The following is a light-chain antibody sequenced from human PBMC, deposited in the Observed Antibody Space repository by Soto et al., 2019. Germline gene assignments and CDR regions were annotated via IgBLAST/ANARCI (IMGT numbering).Light chain of an antibody. V-gene: IGKV1-9*01. CDR2: AAS. CDR3: LHLNSYTPDT. Sequence: DIQLTQSPSFLSASVGDTVTITCRASQGISSYLAWYQQKPGKAPKLLIFAASTLQNGVPSRFSGSGSGTEFTLTISSLQPEDSATYYCLHLNSYTPDTFGPGTKVDIK. CDR1: QGISSY. J-gene: IGKJ3*01.